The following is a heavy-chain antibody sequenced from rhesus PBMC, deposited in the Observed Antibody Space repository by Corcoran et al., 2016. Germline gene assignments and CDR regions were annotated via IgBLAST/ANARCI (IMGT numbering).Heavy chain of an antibody. CDR3: ARYLNYYRQGGYFDY. CDR1: GGSISSNY. D-gene: IGHD3-16*01. CDR2: IYGGSGST. J-gene: IGHJ4*01. Sequence: QVQLQESGPGLVKPSETLSLTCAVSGGSISSNYWRWICQSPGKGREWIGFIYGGSGSTSYNPSLKSRVTISTDTSKNQFSLKLSSVTAADTAVYYCARYLNYYRQGGYFDYWGQGVLVTVSS. V-gene: IGHV4-147*01.